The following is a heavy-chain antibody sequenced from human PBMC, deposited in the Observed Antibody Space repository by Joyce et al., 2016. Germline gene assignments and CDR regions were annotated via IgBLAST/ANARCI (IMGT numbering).Heavy chain of an antibody. V-gene: IGHV3-15*01. CDR2: IKSKNDGGTL. J-gene: IGHJ4*02. Sequence: VQLVESGGGLVKPGESLRLSCGVSGLTFRTTWMSWVRQAPGKGLEWIGRIKSKNDGGTLDYIETVKGRFTLSRDDSTNTVYLQMDSLKIEDTAMYYCTTDPRYWGRGTLVTVSS. CDR3: TTDPRY. CDR1: GLTFRTTW.